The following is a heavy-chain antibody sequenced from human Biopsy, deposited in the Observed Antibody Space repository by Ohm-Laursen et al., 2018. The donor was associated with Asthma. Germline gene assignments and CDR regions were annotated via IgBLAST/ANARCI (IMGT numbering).Heavy chain of an antibody. CDR3: AKELFPGWELRRGPDS. J-gene: IGHJ4*02. CDR1: GFSFSNFG. D-gene: IGHD1-26*01. V-gene: IGHV3-30*18. Sequence: SLRLSCAASGFSFSNFGMHWVRQAPGKGLEWVAVISFDGSNEDYADSVKGRFTISRDNSKNTLFLEMSSLRPEDTAVYYCAKELFPGWELRRGPDSWGQGTLVTVSS. CDR2: ISFDGSNE.